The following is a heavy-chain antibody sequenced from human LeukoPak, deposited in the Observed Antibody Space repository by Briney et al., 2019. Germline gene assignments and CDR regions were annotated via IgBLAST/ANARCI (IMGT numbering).Heavy chain of an antibody. Sequence: ASVKVSCKASGCTFTSYDISWVRQATGQGLEWMGWLNPRNGNTGSAEKFQGRVTVTRDTSISTVYMELSSLRSEDTAVYYCARSLSSHYDALTGDYTRAFDIWGQGTMVTVSS. CDR2: LNPRNGNT. CDR3: ARSLSSHYDALTGDYTRAFDI. D-gene: IGHD3-9*01. V-gene: IGHV1-8*01. CDR1: GCTFTSYD. J-gene: IGHJ3*02.